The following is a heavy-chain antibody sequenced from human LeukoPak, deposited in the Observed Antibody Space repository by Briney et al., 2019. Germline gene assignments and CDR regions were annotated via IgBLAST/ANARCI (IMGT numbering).Heavy chain of an antibody. CDR3: AKDVYYYYMDV. J-gene: IGHJ6*03. CDR2: IKQDGSEK. V-gene: IGHV3-7*01. CDR1: GFTFSSYW. Sequence: GGSLRLSCAASGFTFSSYWMSWVRQAPGKGLEWVANIKQDGSEKYYVDSVKGRFTISRDNSKNTLYLQMNSLRAEDTAVYYCAKDVYYYYMDVWGKGTTVTVSS.